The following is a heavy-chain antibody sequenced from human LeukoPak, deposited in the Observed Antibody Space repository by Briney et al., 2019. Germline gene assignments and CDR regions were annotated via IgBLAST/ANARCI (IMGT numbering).Heavy chain of an antibody. V-gene: IGHV4-39*07. Sequence: SETLSLTCTVSGGSISSSSYFWGWIRQPPGKGLEWIGRLSTGGSTSYNPSLMSRVTMSVGTSKNQFSLEMTSVTAADTAVYYCARVVWNTWTDFRTNYYYYMDVWGRGTTVTVSS. CDR3: ARVVWNTWTDFRTNYYYYMDV. CDR1: GGSISSSSYF. J-gene: IGHJ6*03. CDR2: LSTGGST. D-gene: IGHD1-1*01.